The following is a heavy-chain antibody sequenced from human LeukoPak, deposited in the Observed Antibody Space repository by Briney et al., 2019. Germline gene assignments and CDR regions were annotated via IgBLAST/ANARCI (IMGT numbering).Heavy chain of an antibody. CDR2: IKPDGGER. CDR3: ARWYYASGSYYLDY. V-gene: IGHV3-7*02. J-gene: IGHJ4*02. CDR1: GLTFSSYW. Sequence: GGSLRLSCAASGLTFSSYWMTWVRQAPGKGLEWVANIKPDGGERSYVYSVRGRFTISRDNAENSLYLQMNSLRAEDTAVYYCARWYYASGSYYLDYWGQGTLVTVSS. D-gene: IGHD3-10*01.